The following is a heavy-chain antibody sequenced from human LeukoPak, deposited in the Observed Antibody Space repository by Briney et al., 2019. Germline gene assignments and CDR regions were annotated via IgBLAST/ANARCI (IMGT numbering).Heavy chain of an antibody. V-gene: IGHV1-69*04. Sequence: GASVKVSCTASGYTFTRYDINWVRQATGQGLEWMGRIIPILGIPNYAQKFQGRVTITADKSTSTAYMELSSLRSEDTAVYYCARAFHSSGNNYYYYGMDVWGQGTTVTVSS. CDR3: ARAFHSSGNNYYYYGMDV. CDR2: IIPILGIP. J-gene: IGHJ6*02. CDR1: GYTFTRYD. D-gene: IGHD3-22*01.